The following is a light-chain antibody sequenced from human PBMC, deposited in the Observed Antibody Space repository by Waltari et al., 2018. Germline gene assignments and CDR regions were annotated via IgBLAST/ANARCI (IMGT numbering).Light chain of an antibody. Sequence: VMTQTPRTLSVTPGQPASISCKSSQTLRHSDGNTFLFWYMQKPGQSPHLLIYDVSSRFSGVPDRFSGSGSGTDVTLKISRVEAEDTGVYYCMQGVHLPLTFGGGTKVEI. CDR2: DVS. V-gene: IGKV2-29*02. CDR3: MQGVHLPLT. CDR1: QTLRHSDGNTF. J-gene: IGKJ4*01.